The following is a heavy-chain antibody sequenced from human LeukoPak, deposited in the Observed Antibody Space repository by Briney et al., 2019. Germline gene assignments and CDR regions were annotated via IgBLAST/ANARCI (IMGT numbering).Heavy chain of an antibody. CDR3: ARDRLVGASTCFAY. CDR2: IVVIFGTA. J-gene: IGHJ4*02. CDR1: GYSASGCC. D-gene: IGHD1-26*01. V-gene: IGHV1-69*13. Sequence: SVNVYCKSSGYSASGCCISRVRQARGQGLEWIGWIVVIFGTANYAQKFQGRVTITADESTSTAYMELSSLRSEDTAVYYCARDRLVGASTCFAYWGQGTLVTVSS.